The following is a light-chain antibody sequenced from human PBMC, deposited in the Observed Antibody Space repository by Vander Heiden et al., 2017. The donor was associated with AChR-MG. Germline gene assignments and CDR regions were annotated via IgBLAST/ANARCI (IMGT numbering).Light chain of an antibody. J-gene: IGLJ3*02. V-gene: IGLV1-40*01. CDR3: QSYDINLSGV. CDR2: GNN. Sequence: QSLLTPPPPVSGAPGQRVTLSCPRSRSTTGPGYDVPWYQNLPGTAPKVLIYGNNKRPSGVPDRFSGSKSGTAASLAITGLQAEEEADYYCQSYDINLSGVFGGGTKVTVL. CDR1: RSTTGPGYD.